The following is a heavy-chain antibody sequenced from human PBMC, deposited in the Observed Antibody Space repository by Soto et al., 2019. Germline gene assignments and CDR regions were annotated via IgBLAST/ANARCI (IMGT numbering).Heavy chain of an antibody. CDR2: IHISGST. CDR3: ARDRGVSAAGITWFDP. V-gene: IGHV4-4*07. J-gene: IGHJ5*02. Sequence: PSETRSLTWSVSGASMNGYHWSWIRQPAGEGLGWIGHIHISGSTNYNPSLKSRVTMSVDTSKNQFSLRLMSLTAADTAVYYCARDRGVSAAGITWFDPWGQGSLFTVSS. CDR1: GASMNGYH. D-gene: IGHD6-13*01.